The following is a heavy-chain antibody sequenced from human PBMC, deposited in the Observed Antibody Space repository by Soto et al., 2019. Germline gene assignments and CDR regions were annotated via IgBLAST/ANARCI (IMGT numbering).Heavy chain of an antibody. CDR1: EGYIISPD. J-gene: IGHJ4*02. CDR2: VYYTGTT. CDR3: AKDMSGGSSWYEFDS. D-gene: IGHD6-13*01. V-gene: IGHV4-59*11. Sequence: FVPQSHTCTVSEGYIISPDGSGVRKHPGKGLEWIGYVYYTGTTNSNPSLKSRVTISADTSKNLFSLKVVSVTPADTAVYFCAKDMSGGSSWYEFDSWGPGTLVTVS.